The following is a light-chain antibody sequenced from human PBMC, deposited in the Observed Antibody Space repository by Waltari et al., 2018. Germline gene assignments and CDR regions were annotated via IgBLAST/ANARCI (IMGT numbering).Light chain of an antibody. CDR3: QQYGTSAFT. J-gene: IGKJ3*01. V-gene: IGKV3-20*01. Sequence: EIVLTQSPVTLSLSLGERATLSCRASQSISSSYLAWYQQKPGQAPSLLIYGASSRATGIPDRFSGSGSGTDFTLTISRLEPEDFAVYYCQQYGTSAFTLGPGTKVDIK. CDR2: GAS. CDR1: QSISSSY.